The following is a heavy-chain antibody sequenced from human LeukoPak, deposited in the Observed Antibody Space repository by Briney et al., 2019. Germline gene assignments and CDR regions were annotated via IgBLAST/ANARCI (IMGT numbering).Heavy chain of an antibody. CDR2: MNPNSGNT. V-gene: IGHV1-8*03. CDR1: GFTFTSYD. CDR3: ARGRDCSSTSCYKREIGY. D-gene: IGHD2-2*01. J-gene: IGHJ4*02. Sequence: ASVKVSCKASGFTFTSYDINWVRQATGQGLEWMGWMNPNSGNTGYAQKFQGRVTITRNTSIGTAYMELSSLRSEDTAVYYCARGRDCSSTSCYKREIGYWGQGTLVTVSS.